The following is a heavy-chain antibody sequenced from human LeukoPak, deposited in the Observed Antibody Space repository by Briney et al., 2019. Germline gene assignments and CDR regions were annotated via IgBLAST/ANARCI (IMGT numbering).Heavy chain of an antibody. CDR3: AMGGQAQNY. CDR2: INHSGST. Sequence: PSETLSLTCAVYGGSFSGYDWSWIRQPPGKGLEWIGEINHSGSTNYNPSLKSRVTISVDTSKNQFSLKLSSVTAADTAVYYCAMGGQAQNYWGQGTLVTVSS. J-gene: IGHJ4*02. V-gene: IGHV4-34*01. CDR1: GGSFSGYD.